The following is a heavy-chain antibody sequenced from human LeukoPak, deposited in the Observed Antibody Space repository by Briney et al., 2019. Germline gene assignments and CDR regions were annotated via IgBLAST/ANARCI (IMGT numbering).Heavy chain of an antibody. J-gene: IGHJ4*02. Sequence: GRSLRLSCAASGFTFSSYAIYWVRQAPGKGLEWVAVISYDGSSKYYADSVKGRFTISRDNSKNTLYLQMNSLRAEDTAVYYCAKETIFGVVKTIEGDFDYWGQGTLVTVSS. V-gene: IGHV3-30-3*01. CDR2: ISYDGSSK. D-gene: IGHD3-3*01. CDR1: GFTFSSYA. CDR3: AKETIFGVVKTIEGDFDY.